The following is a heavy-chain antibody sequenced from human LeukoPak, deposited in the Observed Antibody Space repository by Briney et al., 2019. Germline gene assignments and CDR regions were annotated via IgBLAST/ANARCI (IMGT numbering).Heavy chain of an antibody. J-gene: IGHJ6*02. CDR2: MNPNSGNT. CDR3: ARMTTVTTWLGASYYGMDV. D-gene: IGHD4-17*01. V-gene: IGHV1-8*01. CDR1: GYTFTSYD. Sequence: ASVKVSCKASGYTFTSYDINWVRQATGQGLEWMGWMNPNSGNTGYAQKFQGRVTMTRNTSISTAYMELSSLRSEDTAVYYCARMTTVTTWLGASYYGMDVWGQGTTVTVS.